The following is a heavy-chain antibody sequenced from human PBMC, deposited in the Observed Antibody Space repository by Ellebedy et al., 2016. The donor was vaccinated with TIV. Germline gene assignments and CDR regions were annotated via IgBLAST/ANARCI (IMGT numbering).Heavy chain of an antibody. CDR3: ARHFGWGSPYRLDY. J-gene: IGHJ4*02. CDR2: IYHRGIT. V-gene: IGHV4-59*01. CDR1: GGSLDSYY. Sequence: MPSETLSLPCTVSGGSLDSYYWSCILQPPPNGLEWIGQIYHRGITNYDPSLNSRVTISLDTSKNQFSLNLTSVTSVDTAVYYCARHFGWGSPYRLDYWGQGILVTVSS. D-gene: IGHD3-3*01.